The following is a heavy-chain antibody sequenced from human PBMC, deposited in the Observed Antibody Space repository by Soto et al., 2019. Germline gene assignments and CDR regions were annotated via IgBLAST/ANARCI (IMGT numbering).Heavy chain of an antibody. D-gene: IGHD6-19*01. Sequence: EVQLVESGGGLGKPGGSLRVSCAASGFTFSNYSMNWVRQAPGKGLEWVSSISSTSKYIYYAESVKGRFTISRDNAKKSLYLQMNSLRAEDTAVYYCARGLSSGWFDDWGQGTLVTVSA. V-gene: IGHV3-21*01. J-gene: IGHJ5*02. CDR3: ARGLSSGWFDD. CDR1: GFTFSNYS. CDR2: ISSTSKYI.